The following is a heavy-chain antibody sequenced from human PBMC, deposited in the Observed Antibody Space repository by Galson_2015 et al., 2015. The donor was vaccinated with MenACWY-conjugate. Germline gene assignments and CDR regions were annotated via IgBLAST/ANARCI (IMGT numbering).Heavy chain of an antibody. Sequence: SLRLSCAASGFTFHNYWMHWVRQPPGKGLGWISYIKADGSFSNYADSVKGRFTISTDNAKNMVYLQMDGLGDEDTAVYFCARDNNWSFDSWGQGTLVTVSS. D-gene: IGHD1-1*01. CDR1: GFTFHNYW. CDR2: IKADGSFS. CDR3: ARDNNWSFDS. J-gene: IGHJ4*02. V-gene: IGHV3-74*01.